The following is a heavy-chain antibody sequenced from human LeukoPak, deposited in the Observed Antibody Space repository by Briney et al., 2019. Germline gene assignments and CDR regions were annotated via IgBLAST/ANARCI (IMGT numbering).Heavy chain of an antibody. D-gene: IGHD1-26*01. J-gene: IGHJ4*02. CDR1: GFTFSSYS. V-gene: IGHV3-21*01. Sequence: GRSLRLSCAASGFTFSSYSMNRVRQAPGKGLEWVSSISSSSSYIYYADSVKGRFTISRDNAKNSLYLQMNSLRAEDTAVYYCARDRSSADYWGQGTLVTVSS. CDR2: ISSSSSYI. CDR3: ARDRSSADY.